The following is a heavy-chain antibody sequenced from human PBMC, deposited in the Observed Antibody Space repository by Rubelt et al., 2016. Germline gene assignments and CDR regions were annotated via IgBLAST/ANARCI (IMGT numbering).Heavy chain of an antibody. D-gene: IGHD4-17*01. Sequence: QVQLQQWGAGLLKPSETLSLTCAVYGGSFSGYYWIWIRQPPGKGLEWIGEINHSGSTNYNPSLNGRGTISVDPAKNHFSLRLSSVTAADTAVYYCARAPTTVTTIYYYGMDVWGQGTTVTVSS. V-gene: IGHV4-34*01. CDR2: INHSGST. CDR3: ARAPTTVTTIYYYGMDV. CDR1: GGSFSGYY. J-gene: IGHJ6*02.